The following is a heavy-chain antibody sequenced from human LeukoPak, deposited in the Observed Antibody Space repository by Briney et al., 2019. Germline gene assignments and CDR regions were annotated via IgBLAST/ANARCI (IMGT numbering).Heavy chain of an antibody. D-gene: IGHD3-9*01. V-gene: IGHV3-23*01. Sequence: GWSLRLSCAASGFTFSSYAMSWVRQAPGKGLEWVSAISGSGGSTYYADSVKGRFTISRDNSKNTLYLQMNSLRAEDTAVYYCAKCILTGYYKGYMDVWGKGTTVTISS. CDR2: ISGSGGST. CDR3: AKCILTGYYKGYMDV. CDR1: GFTFSSYA. J-gene: IGHJ6*03.